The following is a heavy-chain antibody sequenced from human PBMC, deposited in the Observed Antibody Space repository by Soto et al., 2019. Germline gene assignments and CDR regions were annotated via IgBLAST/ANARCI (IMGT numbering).Heavy chain of an antibody. CDR3: ARGGGRWLRGGPDAFDI. Sequence: ASVKVSCKASGGTFSSYAISWVRQAPGQGLEWMGGIIPIFGTANYAQKFQGRVTITADKSTSTAYMELSSLRSEGTAVYYCARGGGRWLRGGPDAFDIWGQGTMVTVSS. V-gene: IGHV1-69*06. CDR1: GGTFSSYA. CDR2: IIPIFGTA. J-gene: IGHJ3*02. D-gene: IGHD5-12*01.